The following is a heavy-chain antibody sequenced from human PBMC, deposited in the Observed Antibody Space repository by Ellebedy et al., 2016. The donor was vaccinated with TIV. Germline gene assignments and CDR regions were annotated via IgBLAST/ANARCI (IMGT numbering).Heavy chain of an antibody. D-gene: IGHD3-10*01. CDR1: ELTVTSNF. J-gene: IGHJ3*02. Sequence: GGSLRLSCAASELTVTSNFMSWVRQAPGKGLAWVSTIAIDSTTYYADSVKGRLTISRDNSKNTLDIQMNSLRAEDTAVYYCARETYNDVDLKLWGIFDIWGQGTMVTVSS. V-gene: IGHV3-66*01. CDR2: IAIDSTT. CDR3: ARETYNDVDLKLWGIFDI.